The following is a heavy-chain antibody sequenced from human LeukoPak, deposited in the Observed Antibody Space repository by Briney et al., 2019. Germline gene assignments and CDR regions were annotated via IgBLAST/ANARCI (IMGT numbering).Heavy chain of an antibody. J-gene: IGHJ4*02. V-gene: IGHV3-21*01. CDR3: ARAATRDFDY. Sequence: PGGSLRLSCAASGFIFSDYRMNWVRQAPGKGLEWVSSISSSSSYIYYADSVKGRFTISRDNAKNSLYLQMNSLRAEDTAVYYCARAATRDFDYWGQGTLVTVSS. CDR2: ISSSSSYI. CDR1: GFIFSDYR.